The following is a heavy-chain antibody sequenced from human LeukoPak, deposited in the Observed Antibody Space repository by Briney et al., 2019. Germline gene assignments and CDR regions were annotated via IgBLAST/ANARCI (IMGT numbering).Heavy chain of an antibody. V-gene: IGHV1-24*01. D-gene: IGHD2-2*01. CDR2: FDPEDGET. CDR1: GYTLTELS. J-gene: IGHJ3*02. Sequence: ASVKVSCKVSGYTLTELSMHWVRQAPGKGLEWMGGFDPEDGETIYAQKFQSRVTMTEDTSTDTAYMELSSLRSEDTAVYYCATNIVVVPAARNDAFDIWGQGTMVTVSS. CDR3: ATNIVVVPAARNDAFDI.